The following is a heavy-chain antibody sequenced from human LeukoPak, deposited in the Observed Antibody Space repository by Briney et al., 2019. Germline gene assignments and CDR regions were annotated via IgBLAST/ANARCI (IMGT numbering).Heavy chain of an antibody. V-gene: IGHV3-33*01. D-gene: IGHD2-15*01. CDR2: IWYDGSNK. J-gene: IGHJ1*01. Sequence: GGSLRLSCAASGFTFSSYGMHWVRQAPGKGLEWVAVIWYDGSNKYYADSVKGRFTISRDNSKNTLYLQMNSLRAEDTAVYYCARDQRPYCSGGSCYLQHWGQGTLVTVSS. CDR1: GFTFSSYG. CDR3: ARDQRPYCSGGSCYLQH.